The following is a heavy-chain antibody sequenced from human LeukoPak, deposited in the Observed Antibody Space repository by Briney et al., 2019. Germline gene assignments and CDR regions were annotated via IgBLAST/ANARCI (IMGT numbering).Heavy chain of an antibody. D-gene: IGHD1-26*01. J-gene: IGHJ3*02. CDR3: VREGSIVGATGAFDT. V-gene: IGHV3-23*01. CDR1: GFTFSTYA. CDR2: IGGSGGST. Sequence: GGSLRLSCAASGFTFSTYAMSWVRQAPGKGLEWVSAIGGSGGSTYYADSVKGRFTISRDNSKNTLYLQMNSLRAEDTAVYYCVREGSIVGATGAFDTWGQGTMVTVSS.